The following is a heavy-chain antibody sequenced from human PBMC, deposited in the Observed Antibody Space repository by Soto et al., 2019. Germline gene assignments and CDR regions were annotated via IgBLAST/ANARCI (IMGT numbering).Heavy chain of an antibody. CDR3: ARVSAAGCIWFAP. J-gene: IGHJ5*02. CDR2: INSDGSRA. CDR1: GFTFSSDW. V-gene: IGHV3-74*01. D-gene: IGHD6-13*01. Sequence: EVQLVESGGGLVQPGGSLRLSCAASGFTFSSDWMDWVRQARGKGLVWVTRINSDGSRAYYADSVKGRFTISRDNAKNTLYLQMNSLRADDTAVYYCARVSAAGCIWFAPWGQGTLVTVSS.